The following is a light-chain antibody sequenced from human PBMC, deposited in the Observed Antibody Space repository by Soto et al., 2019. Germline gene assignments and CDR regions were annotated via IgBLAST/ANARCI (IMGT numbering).Light chain of an antibody. J-gene: IGKJ1*01. Sequence: DIQMTQSPSTLSASVGDRVTITCRASQSISMWLAWYQQKPGKAPNLLIYEASSLESGVPSRFSGSGSGTEFTLTISNLQPDYFATYYCQQYNTYSVWAFGQGTKVEMK. V-gene: IGKV1-5*03. CDR3: QQYNTYSVWA. CDR2: EAS. CDR1: QSISMW.